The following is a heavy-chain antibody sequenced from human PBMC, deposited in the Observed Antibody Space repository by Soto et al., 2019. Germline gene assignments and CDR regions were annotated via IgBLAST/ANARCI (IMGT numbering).Heavy chain of an antibody. CDR3: TRDLNHDTGP. CDR1: GFTFSGYW. J-gene: IGHJ5*02. CDR2: ISPDGSEE. D-gene: IGHD2-8*02. Sequence: EVQLVESGGDWVQPGGSLRLSCAASGFTFSGYWMTWVRQAPGKGLEGVANISPDGSEEYYVDSVKGRFTISRDNAKNAVYLQMNSLRGEDTALYYCTRDLNHDTGPWGQGTQVTVSS. V-gene: IGHV3-7*04.